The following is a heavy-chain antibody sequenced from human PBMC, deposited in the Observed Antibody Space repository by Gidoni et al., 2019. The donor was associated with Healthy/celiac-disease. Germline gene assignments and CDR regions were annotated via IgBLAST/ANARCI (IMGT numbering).Heavy chain of an antibody. D-gene: IGHD5-18*01. V-gene: IGHV3-15*07. CDR1: GFTLRNAW. CDR3: TTEIYSYGVMYDY. Sequence: EVQLVESGGGLVKPGGSLRLSCAASGFTLRNAWMNWVRQAPGKGLEWVGRIKSKTDGGTTDYAAPVKGRFTISRDDSKNTLYLQMNSLKTEDTAVYYCTTEIYSYGVMYDYWGQGTLVTVSS. J-gene: IGHJ4*02. CDR2: IKSKTDGGTT.